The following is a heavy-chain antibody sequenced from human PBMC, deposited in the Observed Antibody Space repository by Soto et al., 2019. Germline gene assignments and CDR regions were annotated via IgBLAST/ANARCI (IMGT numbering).Heavy chain of an antibody. CDR1: GDTFTSYS. J-gene: IGHJ4*02. D-gene: IGHD4-4*01. CDR2: IIPILATA. V-gene: IGHV1-69*01. Sequence: QVQLVQSGAEVKKPGSSVKVSCKASGDTFTSYSIIWVRQAPGQGLEWMGGIIPILATANYAQKFQGRVTITAVESTGTAYMELSSLRSEDTAVYYCAREGADGYSYNFDYWGQGTLVTVSS. CDR3: AREGADGYSYNFDY.